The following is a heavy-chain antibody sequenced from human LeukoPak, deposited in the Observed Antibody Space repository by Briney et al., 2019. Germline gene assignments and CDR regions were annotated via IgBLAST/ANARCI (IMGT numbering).Heavy chain of an antibody. CDR1: GFAFSNHA. Sequence: GSLRLSCAAAGFAFSNHALIWVRQAPGKGLEWVSAITGSGGSTYYADSVKGRFTISRDNSKNMLYLQMNSLRAEDTAVYYCAKGIAVAGNHDSWGQGTLVTVSS. CDR2: ITGSGGST. CDR3: AKGIAVAGNHDS. J-gene: IGHJ5*01. D-gene: IGHD6-19*01. V-gene: IGHV3-23*01.